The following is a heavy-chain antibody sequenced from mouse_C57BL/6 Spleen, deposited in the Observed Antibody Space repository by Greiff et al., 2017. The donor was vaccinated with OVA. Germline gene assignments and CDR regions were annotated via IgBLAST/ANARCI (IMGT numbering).Heavy chain of an antibody. D-gene: IGHD2-4*01. J-gene: IGHJ4*01. CDR1: GFSFNTYA. CDR3: VSDYDYNNAMDY. V-gene: IGHV10-1*01. Sequence: DVQLVESGGGLVQPKGSLKLSCAASGFSFNTYAMNWVRQAPGKGLEWVARIRSKSNNYATYYADSVKDRFTISRDDSESMLYLQMNNLKTEDTAMYYCVSDYDYNNAMDYWGQGTSVTVSS. CDR2: IRSKSNNYAT.